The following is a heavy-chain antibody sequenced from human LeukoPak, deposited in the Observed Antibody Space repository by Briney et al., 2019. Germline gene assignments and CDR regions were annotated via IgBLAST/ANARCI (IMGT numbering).Heavy chain of an antibody. J-gene: IGHJ3*02. CDR3: ARDRGSLFYAFDI. CDR1: GGSISSYY. D-gene: IGHD3-10*01. CDR2: IYYSGST. Sequence: SETLSLTCTVSGGSISSYYWSWTRQPPGKGLEWIGYIYYSGSTNYNPSLKSRVTISVDTSKNQFSLKLSSVTAADTAVYYCARDRGSLFYAFDIWGQGTMVTVSS. V-gene: IGHV4-59*01.